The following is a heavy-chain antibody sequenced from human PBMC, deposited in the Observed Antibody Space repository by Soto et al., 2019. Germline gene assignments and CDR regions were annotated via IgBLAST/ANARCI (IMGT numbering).Heavy chain of an antibody. CDR1: GFTFSSYS. Sequence: GGSLRLSCAASGFTFSSYSMNWVRQAPGKGLEWVSYISSSSSTIYYADSVKGRFTISRDNAKNSLYLQMNSLRAEDTAVYYCAREDPTVTNLPAIDYWGQGTLVTVSS. CDR3: AREDPTVTNLPAIDY. D-gene: IGHD4-17*01. V-gene: IGHV3-48*01. J-gene: IGHJ4*02. CDR2: ISSSSSTI.